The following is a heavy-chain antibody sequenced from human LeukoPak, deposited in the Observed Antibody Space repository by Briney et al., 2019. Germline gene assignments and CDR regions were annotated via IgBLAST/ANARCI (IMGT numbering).Heavy chain of an antibody. Sequence: ASVKVSCKTSEYTFTGYYIHWVRQAPGQGLEWMGWINPNNGGTNYAQKFQGRVTMTRDTSITTAYMELSRLTSDDTAMYYCAIVTTADGYWGQGTPLTVSS. CDR3: AIVTTADGY. V-gene: IGHV1-2*02. CDR2: INPNNGGT. J-gene: IGHJ4*02. D-gene: IGHD1-14*01. CDR1: EYTFTGYY.